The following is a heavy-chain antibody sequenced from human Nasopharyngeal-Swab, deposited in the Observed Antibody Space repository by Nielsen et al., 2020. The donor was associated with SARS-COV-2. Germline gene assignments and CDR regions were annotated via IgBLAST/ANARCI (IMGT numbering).Heavy chain of an antibody. V-gene: IGHV1-46*01. Sequence: ASVKVSCKTSGYGFTTYYIHWVRQAPGQGLDWVGLINPTGGYTKYAKKFQGRVTMTRDTSARTVYMELSSLKPEDTAVYYCARDGDFSSGSSHFDLWGQGSLVSVSS. CDR1: GYGFTTYY. D-gene: IGHD6-19*01. CDR3: ARDGDFSSGSSHFDL. CDR2: INPTGGYT. J-gene: IGHJ4*02.